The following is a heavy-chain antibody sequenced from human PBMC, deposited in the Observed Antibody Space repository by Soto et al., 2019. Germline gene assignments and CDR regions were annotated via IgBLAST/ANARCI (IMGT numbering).Heavy chain of an antibody. CDR2: INPNSGGT. CDR3: ARSLTEGYCTITGCYTRPLYGMDV. J-gene: IGHJ6*02. Sequence: ASVKVSCKISGHTLTEFSIHWVRQAPGKGLEWMGWINPNSGGTNYAQKFQGRVTVNRDTPTSTAYMELSRLTSDDTAVYYCARSLTEGYCTITGCYTRPLYGMDVWGQGTTVTVSS. CDR1: GHTLTEFS. V-gene: IGHV1-2*02. D-gene: IGHD2-2*02.